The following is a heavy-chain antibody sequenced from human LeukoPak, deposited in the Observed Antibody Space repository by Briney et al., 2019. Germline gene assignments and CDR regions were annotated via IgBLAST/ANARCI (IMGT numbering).Heavy chain of an antibody. CDR2: IYHSGST. CDR3: ARASQWLGSRWFDP. CDR1: GGSISNGGNS. V-gene: IGHV4-30-2*01. Sequence: SETLSLTCAVSGGSISNGGNSWSWIRQPPGKGLEWIGYIYHSGSTYYNPYLKSRVTISVDRSKNQFSLKLSSVTAADTAVYYCARASQWLGSRWFDPWGQGTLVTVSS. D-gene: IGHD6-19*01. J-gene: IGHJ5*02.